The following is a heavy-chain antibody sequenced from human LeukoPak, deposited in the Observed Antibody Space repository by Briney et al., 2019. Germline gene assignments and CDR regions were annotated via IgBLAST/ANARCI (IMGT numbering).Heavy chain of an antibody. V-gene: IGHV3-30*02. CDR2: IRYDGSNK. CDR3: AKESVVRYFDWSYSGEFDY. Sequence: PGGSLRLSCAASGFTFSSYGMHWVRQAPGKGLEWVAFIRYDGSNKYYADSVKGRFTISRDNSKNTLYLQMNSLRAEDTAVYYCAKESVVRYFDWSYSGEFDYWGQGTLVTVSS. D-gene: IGHD3-9*01. CDR1: GFTFSSYG. J-gene: IGHJ4*02.